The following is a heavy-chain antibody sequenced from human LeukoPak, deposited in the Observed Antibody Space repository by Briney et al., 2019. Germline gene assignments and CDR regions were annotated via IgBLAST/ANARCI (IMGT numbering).Heavy chain of an antibody. CDR3: AXXXGGYDAFDI. Sequence: GGSLRHSCAASGFTVSSNYMSWVRQAPGKGLEWVSVIYSGGSTYYADSVKGRFTISRDNSKNTLYLQMNSLRAEDTAVYYCAXXXGGYDAFDIWGQGTMVTVSS. CDR2: IYSGGST. D-gene: IGHD3-10*01. J-gene: IGHJ3*02. CDR1: GFTVSSNY. V-gene: IGHV3-66*01.